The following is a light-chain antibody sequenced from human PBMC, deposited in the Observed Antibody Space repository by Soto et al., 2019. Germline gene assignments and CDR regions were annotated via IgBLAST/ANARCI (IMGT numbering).Light chain of an antibody. CDR2: GAS. CDR3: QQYGTSPYT. Sequence: EIVLTQSPGTLSLSPGERATLSCRASQSVSSSYLAWYQQKPGQAPRLLIYGASSRATGIPDRFSGSGSGTDFTLTISRLEPADFVVYYFQQYGTSPYTFGQGTNLEIK. J-gene: IGKJ2*01. CDR1: QSVSSSY. V-gene: IGKV3-20*01.